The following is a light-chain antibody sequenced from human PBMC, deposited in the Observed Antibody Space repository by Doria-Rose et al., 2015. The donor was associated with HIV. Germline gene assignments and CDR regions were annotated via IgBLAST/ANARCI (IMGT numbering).Light chain of an antibody. CDR1: QSFSSTY. Sequence: TQSPGTLSLSPGERATLSCRASQSFSSTYLAWYQQKPGQAPSLLIYDGSTRATGIPARFSASGSRTDFTLTINRLEPEDFALYYCHQYGTSWTFGQGTKVEI. V-gene: IGKV3-20*01. CDR3: HQYGTSWT. CDR2: DGS. J-gene: IGKJ1*01.